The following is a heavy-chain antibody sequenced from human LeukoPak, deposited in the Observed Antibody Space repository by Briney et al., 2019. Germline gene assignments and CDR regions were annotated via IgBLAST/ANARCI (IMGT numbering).Heavy chain of an antibody. J-gene: IGHJ4*02. CDR1: GYSFTTFW. CDR2: IYPGDSDT. V-gene: IGHV5-51*01. Sequence: GESLKISCEASGYSFTTFWIGWVRQMPGKGLEWMGIIYPGDSDTRYSPSFQGQVTISADKSISTAYLQWSSLKASDTAMYYCARRGSDYGLFDYWGQGTLVTVSS. CDR3: ARRGSDYGLFDY. D-gene: IGHD4-17*01.